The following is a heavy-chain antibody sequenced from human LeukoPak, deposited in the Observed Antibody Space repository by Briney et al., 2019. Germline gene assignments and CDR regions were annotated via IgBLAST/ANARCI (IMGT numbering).Heavy chain of an antibody. CDR3: ARASGYYFDY. J-gene: IGHJ4*02. Sequence: RGSLRLSCAASGFTFSSYSMNWVRQAPGKGLEWVSSISSSSSYIYYADSVKGRFTISGDNAKNSLYLQMNSLRAEDTAVYYCARASGYYFDYWGQGTLVTVSS. CDR1: GFTFSSYS. D-gene: IGHD3-9*01. V-gene: IGHV3-21*01. CDR2: ISSSSSYI.